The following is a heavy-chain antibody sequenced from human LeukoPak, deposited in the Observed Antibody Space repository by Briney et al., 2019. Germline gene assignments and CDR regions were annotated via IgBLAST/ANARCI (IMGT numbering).Heavy chain of an antibody. V-gene: IGHV4-34*01. D-gene: IGHD3-10*01. J-gene: IGHJ5*02. Sequence: SETLSLSCAVYGGSFSGYYWSWSRQPPGKGLEWIGEINHSGSTNYNPSLKSRVTISVDTSKNQFSLKLSSVTAADTTVYYCARAGLSRMVRGVPNWFDPWGQGTLVTVSS. CDR1: GGSFSGYY. CDR2: INHSGST. CDR3: ARAGLSRMVRGVPNWFDP.